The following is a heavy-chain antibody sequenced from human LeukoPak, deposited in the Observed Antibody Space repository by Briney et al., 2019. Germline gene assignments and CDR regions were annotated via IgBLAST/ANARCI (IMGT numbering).Heavy chain of an antibody. Sequence: GESLKISCKGSGYSFTSYWIGWVRQMPGRGLEWMGMLYPDGSATTYHPSFEGRVTISADKSVTTAYLEWNSLKASDTALYYCVRQGLQSGTYPAYWGPGTLVTVSS. D-gene: IGHD1-26*01. CDR3: VRQGLQSGTYPAY. V-gene: IGHV5-51*01. CDR1: GYSFTSYW. CDR2: LYPDGSAT. J-gene: IGHJ4*02.